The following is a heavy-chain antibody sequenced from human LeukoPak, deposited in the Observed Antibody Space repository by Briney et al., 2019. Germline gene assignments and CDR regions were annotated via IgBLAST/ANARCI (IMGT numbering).Heavy chain of an antibody. J-gene: IGHJ6*02. CDR3: ARDRGYSGYDYYGVDV. Sequence: SETLSLTCTVSGGSISRYYWNWIRQPPGKGLEWIGYIYYTGDTNYTPSLKSRVTISVDTSKTQFSLKLTSVTAADTAVYYCARDRGYSGYDYYGVDVWGQGTTVTVSS. CDR1: GGSISRYY. CDR2: IYYTGDT. V-gene: IGHV4-59*01. D-gene: IGHD5-12*01.